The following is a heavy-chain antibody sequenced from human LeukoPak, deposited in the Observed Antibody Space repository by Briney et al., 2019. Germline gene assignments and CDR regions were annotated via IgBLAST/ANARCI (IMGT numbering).Heavy chain of an antibody. D-gene: IGHD3-22*01. Sequence: PGGSLRLSCAASGFTFSRYAMSWVRQVPGKGLEWVSSFSGHTDDTYYADSVKGRFTISRDNSKSTLYLQMNSLRAEDTALYYCAKDPGTYYYDSSYYTGWGQGTLVTVSS. CDR3: AKDPGTYYYDSSYYTG. CDR1: GFTFSRYA. J-gene: IGHJ4*02. V-gene: IGHV3-23*01. CDR2: FSGHTDDT.